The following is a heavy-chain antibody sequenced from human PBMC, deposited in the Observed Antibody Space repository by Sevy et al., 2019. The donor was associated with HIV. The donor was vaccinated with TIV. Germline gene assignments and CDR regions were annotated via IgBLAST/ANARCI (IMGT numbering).Heavy chain of an antibody. D-gene: IGHD1-1*01. CDR3: ARDWNGLGYVDY. CDR2: IYSGGTT. V-gene: IGHV3-53*01. CDR1: GFTVNSNY. Sequence: GGSLRLSCAASGFTVNSNYMTWVRQAPGKGLEWVSVIYSGGTTDYADSVKGRFTISRDNSKNTLYLQMNSLRADDTAVYCCARDWNGLGYVDYWGQGTLVTVSS. J-gene: IGHJ4*02.